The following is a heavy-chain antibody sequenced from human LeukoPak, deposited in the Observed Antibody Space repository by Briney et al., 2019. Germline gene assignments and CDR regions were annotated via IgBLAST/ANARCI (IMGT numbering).Heavy chain of an antibody. CDR2: INPSGDST. Sequence: ASVKVSFKCSGYTFTGYYMHWVRQAPGQGLEWMGIINPSGDSTSYAQKFQGRVTMTRDTSTSTVYMELSSLRSEDTAVYYCARGSGYDRLFDYWGQGTLVTVSS. D-gene: IGHD5-12*01. CDR1: GYTFTGYY. J-gene: IGHJ4*02. CDR3: ARGSGYDRLFDY. V-gene: IGHV1-46*01.